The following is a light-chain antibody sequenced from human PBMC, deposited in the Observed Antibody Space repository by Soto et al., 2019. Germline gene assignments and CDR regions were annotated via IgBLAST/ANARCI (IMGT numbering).Light chain of an antibody. V-gene: IGLV1-44*01. CDR1: SSNIGTSS. CDR3: AAWDDSLNGHV. J-gene: IGLJ1*01. CDR2: TTN. Sequence: QSVLTQPHSASGTPGQRVTISCSGSSSNIGTSSVHWFQQLPGTAPKLLISTTNQRPSGVPERFSGSKSGTSASLAISGLQSGDEADYYCAAWDDSLNGHVFGTGNKVTVL.